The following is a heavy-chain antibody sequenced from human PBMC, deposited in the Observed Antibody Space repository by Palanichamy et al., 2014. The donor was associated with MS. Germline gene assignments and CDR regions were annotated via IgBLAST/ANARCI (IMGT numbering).Heavy chain of an antibody. D-gene: IGHD6-13*01. CDR2: IKPGGTEE. CDR1: GFPFSNYW. V-gene: IGHV3-7*01. Sequence: EVQLVESGGGLVQPGGSLRLSCAASGFPFSNYWMSWVRQAPGKGLEWVANIKPGGTEESYVGSVMGRFTISRDGAKSSLFLQMHSLRAEDTAVYYCARSRAFFDYWGQGTLVTVSS. J-gene: IGHJ4*02. CDR3: ARSRAFFDY.